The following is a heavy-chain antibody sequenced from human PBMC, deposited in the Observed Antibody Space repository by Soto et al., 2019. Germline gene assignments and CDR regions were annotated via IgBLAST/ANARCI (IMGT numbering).Heavy chain of an antibody. CDR1: GFTFSDTL. Sequence: QVQLVQSGAEMKKPGASVNISCQASGFTFSDTLINWVRQGPGQGLEWMGWINPANGNTRYSESFQGRVTISSLSSASTAYVALSDLTSEDTAVYYCARDIVSVGPRANEAFVVWGQGTMITVSS. CDR2: INPANGNT. CDR3: ARDIVSVGPRANEAFVV. J-gene: IGHJ3*01. D-gene: IGHD1-26*01. V-gene: IGHV1-3*01.